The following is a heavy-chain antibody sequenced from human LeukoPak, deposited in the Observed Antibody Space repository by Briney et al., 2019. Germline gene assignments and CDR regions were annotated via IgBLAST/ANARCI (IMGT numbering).Heavy chain of an antibody. Sequence: GGSLRLSCAASGFTFSSHFMNWVRQAPGKGLEWVSRINSDGSSTSYADSVKGRFTISRDNAKNTLYLQMNSLRAEDTAVYYCARDRWGMNAFDIWGQGTMVTVSS. CDR1: GFTFSSHF. V-gene: IGHV3-74*01. D-gene: IGHD3-16*01. CDR2: INSDGSST. J-gene: IGHJ3*02. CDR3: ARDRWGMNAFDI.